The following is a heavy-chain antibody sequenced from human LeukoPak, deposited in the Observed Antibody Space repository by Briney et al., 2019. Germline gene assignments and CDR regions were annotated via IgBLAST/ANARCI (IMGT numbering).Heavy chain of an antibody. CDR2: MNPNSGNT. CDR3: ARRTYYYDSSGYYSEGYYGMDV. D-gene: IGHD3-22*01. V-gene: IGHV1-8*01. Sequence: ASVKVSCNASGYPFTSYDINWVRQATGQGLEWMGWMNPNSGNTGYAQKFQGRVTMTRNTSISTAYMELSSLRSEDTAVYYCARRTYYYDSSGYYSEGYYGMDVWGQGTTVTVSS. J-gene: IGHJ6*02. CDR1: GYPFTSYD.